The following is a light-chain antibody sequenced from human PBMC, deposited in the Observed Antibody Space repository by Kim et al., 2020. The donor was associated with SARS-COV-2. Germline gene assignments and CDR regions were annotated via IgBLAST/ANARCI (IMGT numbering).Light chain of an antibody. J-gene: IGLJ3*02. V-gene: IGLV1-40*03. CDR3: QSYDSSLSGCV. CDR1: SPNIGAGYD. Sequence: QRVTNPCTGSSPNIGAGYDVHWDQQVPGTAPKLLIYGNTNRPSGVPDRFSGSKSGASASLAITGLQAEDEADYYCQSYDSSLSGCVFGGGTQLTVL. CDR2: GNT.